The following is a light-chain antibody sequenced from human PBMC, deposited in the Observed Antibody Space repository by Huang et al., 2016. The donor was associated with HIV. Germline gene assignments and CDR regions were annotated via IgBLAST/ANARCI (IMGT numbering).Light chain of an antibody. J-gene: IGKJ1*01. CDR1: QTIGKN. Sequence: IVMTQSPATLSLSPGESATLSCRARQTIGKNLAWYQQTPGQAPRLLIYDAATRATDFPARFSGSGSGTDFILTISSLQSEDFAVYYCQQYNDWPRTFGQGTKVEIK. CDR2: DAA. CDR3: QQYNDWPRT. V-gene: IGKV3D-15*01.